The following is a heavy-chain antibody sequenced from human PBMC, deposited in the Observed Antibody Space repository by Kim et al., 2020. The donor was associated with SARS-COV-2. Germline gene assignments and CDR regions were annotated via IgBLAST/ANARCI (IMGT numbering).Heavy chain of an antibody. V-gene: IGHV5-10-1*01. CDR2: IDPSDSYT. D-gene: IGHD3-10*01. CDR1: GYSFTSYW. J-gene: IGHJ4*02. Sequence: GESLKISSKGSGYSFTSYWISWVRQMPGKGLEWMGRIDPSDSYTNYSPSFQGHVTISADKSITTAYLQWSSLKASDTAMYYCARRYYGSGTYDYWGQGTLVTVSS. CDR3: ARRYYGSGTYDY.